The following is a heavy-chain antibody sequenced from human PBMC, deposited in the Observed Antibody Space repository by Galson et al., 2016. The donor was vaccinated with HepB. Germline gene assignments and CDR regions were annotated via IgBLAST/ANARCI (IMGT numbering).Heavy chain of an antibody. CDR1: GFSFSIYG. V-gene: IGHV3-33*01. CDR2: IWYDGSNQ. Sequence: SLRLSCAASGFSFSIYGMHWVRQAPGKGLGWLGVIWYDGSNQYYADSVKGRFTISRDNSKNTVYLQMESLRVEDTAVYFCARSSKPWDYYYGLDVWGQGTTVTVSS. J-gene: IGHJ6*02. CDR3: ARSSKPWDYYYGLDV. D-gene: IGHD2/OR15-2a*01.